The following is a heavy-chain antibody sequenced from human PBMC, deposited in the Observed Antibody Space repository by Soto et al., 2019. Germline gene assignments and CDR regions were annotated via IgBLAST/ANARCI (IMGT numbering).Heavy chain of an antibody. CDR2: IIPIFGTA. CDR3: GRGAQDDYGGNSGEAY. D-gene: IGHD4-17*01. CDR1: GGTFSSYA. J-gene: IGHJ4*02. Sequence: QVQLVQSGAEVKKPGSSVKVSCKASGGTFSSYAISWVRQAPGQGLEWMGGIIPIFGTANYAQKFQGRVTITADESASRTFMELSSLRSEDTAVFYWGRGAQDDYGGNSGEAYWGQGTLVTVSS. V-gene: IGHV1-69*01.